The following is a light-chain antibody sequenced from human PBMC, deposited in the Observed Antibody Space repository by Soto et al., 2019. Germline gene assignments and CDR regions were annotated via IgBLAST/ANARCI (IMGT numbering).Light chain of an antibody. CDR3: SSYTSSSTPYV. V-gene: IGLV2-14*01. CDR2: DVT. CDR1: SSDVGGYNY. Sequence: QSVLTQPASVSWSPGQSITIYCTGTSSDVGGYNYVSWYQQHPVKAPKLMIYDVTNRPSGVSDRFSGSKSGNTASLTISGLQAEDEADYYCSSYTSSSTPYVFGTGTKVTVL. J-gene: IGLJ1*01.